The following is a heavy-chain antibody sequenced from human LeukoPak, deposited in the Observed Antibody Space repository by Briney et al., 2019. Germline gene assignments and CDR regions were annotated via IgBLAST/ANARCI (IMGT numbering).Heavy chain of an antibody. CDR2: TSAYNGYT. J-gene: IGHJ4*02. CDR3: ARESPRRAVTGMDY. Sequence: ASVKVSCKTSGYSFLNYGISWVRQVPGQGLEWMGWTSAYNGYTDLAERLQGRATLATDTSTSTAYKELRNLRSDDAAVYYCARESPRRAVTGMDYWGQGTLVTVSS. V-gene: IGHV1-18*01. CDR1: GYSFLNYG. D-gene: IGHD6-19*01.